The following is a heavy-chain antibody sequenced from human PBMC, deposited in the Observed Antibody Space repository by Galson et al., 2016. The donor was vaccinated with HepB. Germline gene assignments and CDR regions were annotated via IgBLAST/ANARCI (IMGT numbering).Heavy chain of an antibody. J-gene: IGHJ4*02. Sequence: SLRLSCAASGFIFNDFAMHWVRQAPGKGLEWLAIVSFDGTHTSYAGSVKGRFSISRDNSKKMLYLQMSTLRAEDTAIYYCAKDFVRTAHDYYFDIWGQGALVTVSS. V-gene: IGHV3-30*18. CDR1: GFIFNDFA. CDR3: AKDFVRTAHDYYFDI. D-gene: IGHD4/OR15-4a*01. CDR2: VSFDGTHT.